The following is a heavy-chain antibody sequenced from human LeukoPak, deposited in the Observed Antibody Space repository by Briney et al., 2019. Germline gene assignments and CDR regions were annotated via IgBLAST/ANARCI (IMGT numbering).Heavy chain of an antibody. CDR3: ARGGTVLRYFDWFDY. CDR1: GGTFSSYT. D-gene: IGHD3-9*01. V-gene: IGHV1-69*16. J-gene: IGHJ4*02. CDR2: IIPILGTA. Sequence: GASVKVSCKASGGTFSSYTISWVRQAPGQGLEWMGRIIPILGTANYAQKFQGRVTITTDESTSTAYMELSSLRSEDTAVYYCARGGTVLRYFDWFDYWGQGTLVTVSS.